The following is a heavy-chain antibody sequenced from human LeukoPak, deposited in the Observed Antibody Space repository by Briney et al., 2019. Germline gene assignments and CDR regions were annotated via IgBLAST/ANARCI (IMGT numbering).Heavy chain of an antibody. V-gene: IGHV4-59*01. Sequence: PSETLSLKCTGLGGSIRSYYWSWIREPPWKGLEWIGDIYYSGSTNYNPSLKSRVTISVDTSKNQFCLKLSSVTAADTAVYYCASGPYCSSTSWYGWYVDYWGQGTLVTVSS. J-gene: IGHJ4*02. CDR2: IYYSGST. CDR1: GGSIRSYY. CDR3: ASGPYCSSTSWYGWYVDY. D-gene: IGHD2-2*01.